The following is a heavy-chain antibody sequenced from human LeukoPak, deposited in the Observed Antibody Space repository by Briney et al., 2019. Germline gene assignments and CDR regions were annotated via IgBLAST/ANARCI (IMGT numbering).Heavy chain of an antibody. V-gene: IGHV3-7*01. CDR1: GCTFSSYW. J-gene: IGHJ4*02. CDR2: IKQDGSEK. Sequence: PGGSLRLSCAASGCTFSSYWMSWVRQAPGKGLEWVANIKQDGSEKYYVDSAKGRFTISRDNAKNSLYLQMNSLRAEDTAVYYCASEGTITIFGVVIWGQGTLVTVSS. D-gene: IGHD3-3*01. CDR3: ASEGTITIFGVVI.